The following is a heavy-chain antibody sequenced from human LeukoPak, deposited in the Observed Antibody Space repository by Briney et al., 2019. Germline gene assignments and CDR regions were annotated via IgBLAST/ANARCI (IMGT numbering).Heavy chain of an antibody. V-gene: IGHV4-31*03. J-gene: IGHJ3*02. CDR1: GGSINSRSYY. Sequence: PSETLSLTCTVSGGSINSRSYYWGWIRQPPGKGLEWIGYIHYSGSTYYNPSLKSRVTISVDTSKNQFSLRLTSVTAADTAVYYCARDRDYGGRAFDIWGQGTMVTVSS. D-gene: IGHD4-17*01. CDR3: ARDRDYGGRAFDI. CDR2: IHYSGST.